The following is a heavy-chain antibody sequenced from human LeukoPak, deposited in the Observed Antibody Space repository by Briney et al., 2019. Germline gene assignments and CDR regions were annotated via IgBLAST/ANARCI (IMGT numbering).Heavy chain of an antibody. CDR3: ARGVSDYSYFARYYFDY. CDR1: GGSISSSNW. V-gene: IGHV4-4*02. Sequence: SETLSLTCAVSGGSISSSNWWSWVRQPPGKGLEWIGEIYHSGSTNYNPSLKSRVTISVDKSKNQFSLKLSSVTAADTAVYYCARGVSDYSYFARYYFDYWGQGTLVTVSS. J-gene: IGHJ4*02. D-gene: IGHD4-11*01. CDR2: IYHSGST.